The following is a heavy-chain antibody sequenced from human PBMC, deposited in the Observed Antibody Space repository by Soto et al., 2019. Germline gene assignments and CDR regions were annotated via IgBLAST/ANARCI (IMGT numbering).Heavy chain of an antibody. CDR1: GFTFSSYG. CDR2: IWYDGSNK. J-gene: IGHJ5*02. Sequence: QVQLVESGGGVGQPGRSLRLCCAASGFTFSSYGMHWVRQGPGKGLEWVAVIWYDGSNKYYADSVKGRFTISRDNSKNTLYLQMNSLRAEDTAVYYCARDALYGSGSYHDHWGQGTLVTVSS. V-gene: IGHV3-33*01. D-gene: IGHD3-10*01. CDR3: ARDALYGSGSYHDH.